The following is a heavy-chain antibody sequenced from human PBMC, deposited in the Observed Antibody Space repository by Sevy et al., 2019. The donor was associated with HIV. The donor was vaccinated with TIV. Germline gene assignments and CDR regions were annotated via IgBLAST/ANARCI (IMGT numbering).Heavy chain of an antibody. Sequence: ASVKVSCKASGYTFTGYYMHWVRQAPGQGLEWMGRINPNSGGTNYAQKFQGRVTMTRDTSISTAYMELSRLRSDDTAVYYCARGSCGGDCYSYNWFDPWGQGTLVTVSS. J-gene: IGHJ5*02. V-gene: IGHV1-2*06. CDR1: GYTFTGYY. D-gene: IGHD2-21*02. CDR3: ARGSCGGDCYSYNWFDP. CDR2: INPNSGGT.